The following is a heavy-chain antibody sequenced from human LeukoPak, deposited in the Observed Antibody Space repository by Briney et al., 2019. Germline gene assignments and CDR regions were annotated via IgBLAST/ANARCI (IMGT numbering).Heavy chain of an antibody. D-gene: IGHD1-26*01. V-gene: IGHV4-39*07. CDR3: ARTHYSGSSYFDY. CDR1: GGSISSSSYY. CDR2: IYYSGST. Sequence: PSETLSLTCTVSGGSISSSSYYWGWIRQPPGKGLKWIGGIYYSGSTYYNPSLKSRVTISVDTSKNQFSLKLSSVTAADTAVYYCARTHYSGSSYFDYWGQGTLVTVSS. J-gene: IGHJ4*02.